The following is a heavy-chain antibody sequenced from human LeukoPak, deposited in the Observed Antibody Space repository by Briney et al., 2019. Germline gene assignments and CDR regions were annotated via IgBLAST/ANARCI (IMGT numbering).Heavy chain of an antibody. CDR1: GFTFDNYG. V-gene: IGHV3-20*04. J-gene: IGHJ4*02. D-gene: IGHD3-9*01. CDR2: IHWNGGRT. Sequence: GGSLRLSCAASGFTFDNYGINWVRQAPGKGLEWVSRIHWNGGRTGYADSVKGRFTISRDNAKNSLYLQMNSLRAEDTAVYYCAKGANLRYFDWLHFDYWGQGTLVTVSS. CDR3: AKGANLRYFDWLHFDY.